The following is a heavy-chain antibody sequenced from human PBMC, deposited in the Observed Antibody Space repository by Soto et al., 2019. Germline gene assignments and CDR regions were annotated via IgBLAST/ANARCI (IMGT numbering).Heavy chain of an antibody. D-gene: IGHD3-22*01. CDR2: ISYDVSIK. V-gene: IGHV3-30*03. Sequence: QVQLVESGGGVVQPGRSLRLSCAASAFTFSSYEMHWVRQAPGKGLEWVAIISYDVSIKYYADSVKGRFTISRDNSKNTLYLQMNSLRTEDTAVYFCARGDDTRGYYYAFDRWGQGTLVTVSS. CDR3: ARGDDTRGYYYAFDR. J-gene: IGHJ4*02. CDR1: AFTFSSYE.